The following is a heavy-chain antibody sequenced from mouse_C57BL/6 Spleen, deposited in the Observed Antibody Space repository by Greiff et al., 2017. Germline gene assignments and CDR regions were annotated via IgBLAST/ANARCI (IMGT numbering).Heavy chain of an antibody. CDR3: ARWYYGSSQYYFDY. Sequence: VQLQQSGAELVKPAASVTMSCKASGYTFTSYWVTWVQQRPGQGLEWIGDICPGSGSANYNAKFKSKATLTVDTSSSTAYMQLSILTSEDSAVYYCARWYYGSSQYYFDYWGQGTTLTVSS. CDR2: ICPGSGSA. V-gene: IGHV1-55*01. D-gene: IGHD1-1*01. J-gene: IGHJ2*01. CDR1: GYTFTSYW.